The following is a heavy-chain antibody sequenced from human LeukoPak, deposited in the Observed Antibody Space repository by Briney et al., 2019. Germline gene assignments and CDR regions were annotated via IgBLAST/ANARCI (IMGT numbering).Heavy chain of an antibody. V-gene: IGHV3-66*01. J-gene: IGHJ4*02. CDR3: AKDPNRYDSSIYYCAY. CDR2: FYSGGST. CDR1: GFTVSSNY. Sequence: GGSLRLSCVASGFTVSSNYMSWVRQAPGKGLEWVSMFYSGGSTFYADSVKGRFTIARDSSKNTLYLHMNRLRAEDTAVYYCAKDPNRYDSSIYYCAYWGQGTLVTVSS. D-gene: IGHD3-22*01.